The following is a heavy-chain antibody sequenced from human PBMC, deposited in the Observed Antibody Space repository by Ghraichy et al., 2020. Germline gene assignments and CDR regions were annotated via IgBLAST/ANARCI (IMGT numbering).Heavy chain of an antibody. Sequence: GSLRLSCTVSGGSISGTTNYWGWIRQPPGKGLEWMGSIQSSGKTYYNPSLKSRVARSVDTSKNQFSPKLSSVTAADTAVYYCARPTVGATTGFDYWGQGTLVNVSS. D-gene: IGHD1-26*01. V-gene: IGHV4-39*01. J-gene: IGHJ4*02. CDR3: ARPTVGATTGFDY. CDR1: GGSISGTTNY. CDR2: IQSSGKT.